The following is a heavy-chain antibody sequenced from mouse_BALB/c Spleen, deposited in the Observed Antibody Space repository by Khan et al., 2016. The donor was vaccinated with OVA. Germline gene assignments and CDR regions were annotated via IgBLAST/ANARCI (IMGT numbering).Heavy chain of an antibody. CDR2: INSDGTYT. V-gene: IGHV5-9-1*01. J-gene: IGHJ3*01. CDR1: GFTFSSYA. Sequence: EVVLVESGGGLVKPGGSLKLSCAASGFTFSSYAMSWVRQTPEKRLEWVATINSDGTYTYYPDSVKGRFTISRDNAKNTLYLQMSSLRSEDTAMYYCARHSFGPFAYWGQGTLVTVSA. CDR3: ARHSFGPFAY. D-gene: IGHD1-1*01.